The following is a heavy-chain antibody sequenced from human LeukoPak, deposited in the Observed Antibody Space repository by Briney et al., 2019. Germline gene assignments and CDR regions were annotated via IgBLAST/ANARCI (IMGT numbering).Heavy chain of an antibody. CDR2: IRSKANSYAT. J-gene: IGHJ4*02. CDR3: TPGIAVAF. Sequence: GGSLRLSCAASGFTFSGSAMHRVRQASGKGLEWVGRIRSKANSYATAYAASVKGRFTISRDDSKNTAYLQMNSLKTEDTAVYYCTPGIAVAFWGQGTLVTVSS. D-gene: IGHD6-19*01. CDR1: GFTFSGSA. V-gene: IGHV3-73*01.